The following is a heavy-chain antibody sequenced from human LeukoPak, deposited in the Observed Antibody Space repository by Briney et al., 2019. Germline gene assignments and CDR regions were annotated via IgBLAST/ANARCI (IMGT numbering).Heavy chain of an antibody. J-gene: IGHJ4*02. CDR1: GFTSSSYA. Sequence: GGSLRLSCAASGFTSSSYAMSWVRQAPGKGLEWVSAISGSGGSTYYADSVKGRFTISRDNSKNTLYLQMNSLRAEDTAVYYCAATGSGYYYVYWGQGTLVTVSS. V-gene: IGHV3-23*01. CDR2: ISGSGGST. CDR3: AATGSGYYYVY. D-gene: IGHD3-22*01.